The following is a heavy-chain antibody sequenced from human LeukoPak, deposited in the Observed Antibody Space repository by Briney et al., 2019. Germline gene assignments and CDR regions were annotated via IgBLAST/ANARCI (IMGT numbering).Heavy chain of an antibody. CDR2: LYSGGNT. CDR1: GLSVRGNY. V-gene: IGHV3-66*01. J-gene: IGHJ4*02. Sequence: GGSLRLSCAASGLSVRGNYMSWVRQAPGKGLEWFSVLYSGGNTFYADSVKGRFTVSRDNSRNTLYLQMSSLRAEDTAVYYCARLGANRSCTNGVCYYCDYWGQGTLVTVSS. D-gene: IGHD2-8*01. CDR3: ARLGANRSCTNGVCYYCDY.